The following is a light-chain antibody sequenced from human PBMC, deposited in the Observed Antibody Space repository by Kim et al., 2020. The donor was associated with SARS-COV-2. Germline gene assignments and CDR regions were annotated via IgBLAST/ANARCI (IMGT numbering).Light chain of an antibody. V-gene: IGLV4-60*03. CDR2: VEGSGSY. Sequence: QPVLTQSSSASASLGSSVKLTCTLSSGHSNYFIAWHQQQPGKAPRFLMKVEGSGSYNKGGGVPDRFSGSRSGADRYLIISNLHSEDEADYYCETWDSNIQVFSGGTQLTVL. CDR1: SGHSNYF. J-gene: IGLJ3*02. CDR3: ETWDSNIQV.